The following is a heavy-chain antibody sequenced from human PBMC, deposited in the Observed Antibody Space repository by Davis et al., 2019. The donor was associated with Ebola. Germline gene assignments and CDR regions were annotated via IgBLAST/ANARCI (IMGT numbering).Heavy chain of an antibody. CDR3: ARGGYSGYVYYYAMDV. J-gene: IGHJ6*04. CDR2: LSTSSTTI. CDR1: GFTFSSYS. D-gene: IGHD5-12*01. Sequence: PGGSLRLSCAASGFTFSSYSMNWVRQAPGKGLEWVSYLSTSSTTIYYADSVKGRFTMSRDNAKNSLYLQMNSLRDEDTAVYYCARGGYSGYVYYYAMDVWGEGTTVTVSS. V-gene: IGHV3-48*02.